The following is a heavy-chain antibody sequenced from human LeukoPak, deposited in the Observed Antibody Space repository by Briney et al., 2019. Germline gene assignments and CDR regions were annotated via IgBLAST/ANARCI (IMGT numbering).Heavy chain of an antibody. Sequence: GGSLRLSCAASGFTFSSYAMSWVRQAPGKGLEWVSGISWNSGSIGYADSVEGRFTISRDNAKNSLYLQMNSLRAEDTALYYCAKDIGIVVVPAASRSDYYYGMDVWGQGTTVTVSS. CDR1: GFTFSSYA. CDR2: ISWNSGSI. J-gene: IGHJ6*02. CDR3: AKDIGIVVVPAASRSDYYYGMDV. D-gene: IGHD2-2*01. V-gene: IGHV3-9*01.